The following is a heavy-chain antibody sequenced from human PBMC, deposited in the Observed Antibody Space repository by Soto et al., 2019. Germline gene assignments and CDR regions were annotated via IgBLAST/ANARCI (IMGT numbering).Heavy chain of an antibody. J-gene: IGHJ4*02. V-gene: IGHV3-9*01. CDR1: GFTFDDYA. CDR2: ITWNSGSV. Sequence: GGSLRLSCAASGFTFDDYAMHWVRQAPGKGLEWVSGITWNSGSVGYADSVKGRFTISRDNAKNSLYLQMNSLITEDTAFYYCAKARDCSGGDCSLRGFDYWGQGTLVTVSS. CDR3: AKARDCSGGDCSLRGFDY. D-gene: IGHD2-15*01.